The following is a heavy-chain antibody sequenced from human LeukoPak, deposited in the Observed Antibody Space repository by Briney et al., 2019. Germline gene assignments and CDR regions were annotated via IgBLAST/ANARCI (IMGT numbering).Heavy chain of an antibody. Sequence: PGGSLRLSCAASGFTFSSYWMSWVRQAPGKGLEWVANIKQDGSEKYYVDSVKGRFTISRDNAKNSLYLQMNSLRAEDTAVYYRARDKMTTVTTWDYWGQGTLVTVSS. V-gene: IGHV3-7*01. CDR3: ARDKMTTVTTWDY. CDR1: GFTFSSYW. J-gene: IGHJ4*02. CDR2: IKQDGSEK. D-gene: IGHD4-17*01.